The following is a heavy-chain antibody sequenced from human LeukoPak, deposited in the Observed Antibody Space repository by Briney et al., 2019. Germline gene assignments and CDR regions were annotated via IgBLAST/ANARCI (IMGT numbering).Heavy chain of an antibody. V-gene: IGHV3-66*01. D-gene: IGHD2-2*01. CDR2: ISGSGGST. J-gene: IGHJ5*02. Sequence: PGGSLRLSCAASGFTVSSNYMSWVRQAPGKGLEWVSVISGSGGSTYYADSVKGRFTISRDNSESRLYLQMNRLRPEDTAIYYCARDIGYCTTTSCYSVGAWVDPWGQGSLVTVST. CDR1: GFTVSSNY. CDR3: ARDIGYCTTTSCYSVGAWVDP.